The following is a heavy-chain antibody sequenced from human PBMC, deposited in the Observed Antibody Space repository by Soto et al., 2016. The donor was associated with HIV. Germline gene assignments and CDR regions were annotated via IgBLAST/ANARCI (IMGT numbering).Heavy chain of an antibody. J-gene: IGHJ4*02. V-gene: IGHV1-2*02. CDR3: ARDYYQYYYDSSGYLWD. Sequence: QVQLVQSGAEVKKPGASVKVSCKASGYTFTGYYMHWVRQAPGQGLEWMGWINPNSGGTNYAQKFQGRVTMTRDTSASTVYMELSSLRSDDTAVYYCARDYYQYYYDSSGYLWDWGQGTLVTVSS. D-gene: IGHD3-22*01. CDR2: INPNSGGT. CDR1: GYTFTGYY.